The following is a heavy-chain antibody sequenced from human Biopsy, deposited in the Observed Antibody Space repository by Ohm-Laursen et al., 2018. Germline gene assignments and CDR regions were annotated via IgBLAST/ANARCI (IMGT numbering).Heavy chain of an antibody. CDR1: GGSTNDYF. CDR2: IYSSGGS. V-gene: IGHV4-4*07. Sequence: SGTLSLTCRVSGGSTNDYFWSWIRQPAGETLEWIGRIYSSGGSSYNPSLKSRISMSMDTSNNQFSLTLTSVTAADTAVYYCARTPGKAVAGRFLDLWGRGTLVTVSS. CDR3: ARTPGKAVAGRFLDL. D-gene: IGHD6-19*01. J-gene: IGHJ2*01.